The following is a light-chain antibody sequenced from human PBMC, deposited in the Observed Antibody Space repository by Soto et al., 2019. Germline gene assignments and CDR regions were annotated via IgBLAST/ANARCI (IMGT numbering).Light chain of an antibody. J-gene: IGKJ5*01. Sequence: EIVLTQSPATLSLSPGEGATLFCRASQSVRTKLAWYQQRAGQAPRLLMYGASTRATGIPDRFSGSGSGTEFTLTISSLQSEDFAVYYCQQYNSWPPITFGQGTRLEIK. CDR1: QSVRTK. CDR2: GAS. V-gene: IGKV3-15*01. CDR3: QQYNSWPPIT.